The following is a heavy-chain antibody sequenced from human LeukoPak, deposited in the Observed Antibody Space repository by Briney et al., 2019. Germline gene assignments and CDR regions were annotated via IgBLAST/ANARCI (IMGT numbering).Heavy chain of an antibody. D-gene: IGHD3-16*01. CDR2: IYYSGST. V-gene: IGHV4-59*01. J-gene: IGHJ6*03. Sequence: SETLSLTCAVYGGSFSGYYWSWIRQPPGKGLEWIGYIYYSGSTNYNPSLKSRVTISVDTSKNQFALKLSSVTAADTAVYYCARETSQKGAHYMDVWGKGTTVTISS. CDR3: ARETSQKGAHYMDV. CDR1: GGSFSGYY.